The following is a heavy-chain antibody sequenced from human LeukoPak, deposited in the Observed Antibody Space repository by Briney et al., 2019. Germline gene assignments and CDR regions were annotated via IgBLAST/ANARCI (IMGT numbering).Heavy chain of an antibody. J-gene: IGHJ4*02. V-gene: IGHV3-23*01. Sequence: QTGGSLRLSCAASGFTFSDNAMSWVRHAPGNWLEWVSTISRTTRTTYYADSVKGRFTLSRDNSKTPVSLQVNSLRAEATAVYYCAKGSHFDNCGQGTLVTVSS. CDR3: AKGSHFDN. CDR1: GFTFSDNA. CDR2: ISRTTRTT.